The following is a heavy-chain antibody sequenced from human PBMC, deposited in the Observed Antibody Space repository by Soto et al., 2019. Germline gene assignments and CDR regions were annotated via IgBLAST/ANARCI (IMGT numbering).Heavy chain of an antibody. Sequence: PXGSLSLSCAASGFIFDNYPMTWVRQAPGKGLEWVSTISGSGGDTYYADSVKGRFTISRDSPKNTLYLQMNSLRAEDTAVYYCAKDMGSGWLRRNYYGMDVWGQGTTVTVSS. V-gene: IGHV3-23*01. CDR1: GFIFDNYP. CDR2: ISGSGGDT. J-gene: IGHJ6*02. CDR3: AKDMGSGWLRRNYYGMDV. D-gene: IGHD6-19*01.